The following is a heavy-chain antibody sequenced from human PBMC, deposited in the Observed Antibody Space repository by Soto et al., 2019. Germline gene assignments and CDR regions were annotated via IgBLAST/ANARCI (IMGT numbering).Heavy chain of an antibody. CDR2: ISWHSASI. CDR1: GVTIEYYA. D-gene: IGHD6-19*01. Sequence: EVQLVESGGGLVQPGRPLRLPCAASGVTIEYYAMHWVRPAPGKGLVWVSGISWHSASIGYADAVKGRFTISRDTAKNSLDLTMNSLRAEDTALYYCANDQYGSGCSFDYWGQGTPVTVSS. J-gene: IGHJ4*02. CDR3: ANDQYGSGCSFDY. V-gene: IGHV3-9*01.